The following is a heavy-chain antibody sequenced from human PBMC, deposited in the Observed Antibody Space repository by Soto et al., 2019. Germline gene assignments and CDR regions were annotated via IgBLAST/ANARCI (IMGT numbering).Heavy chain of an antibody. CDR2: IYYSGST. V-gene: IGHV4-31*03. J-gene: IGHJ6*02. D-gene: IGHD6-6*01. CDR3: AREGAAPYYYYWMDV. CDR1: GGSISSGGYF. Sequence: QVQLQESGPGLVKPSQTLSLTCTVSGGSISSGGYFWSWIRQHPGKGLEWIGFIYYSGSTDYTPALKSRVTISVDASKNQFSLKLSSVTAADTAVYYCAREGAAPYYYYWMDVWGHGTTVTVSS.